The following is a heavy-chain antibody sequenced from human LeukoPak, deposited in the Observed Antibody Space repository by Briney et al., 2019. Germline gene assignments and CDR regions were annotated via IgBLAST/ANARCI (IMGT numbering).Heavy chain of an antibody. CDR1: GFTFDDYA. CDR2: ISWNSGSI. V-gene: IGHV3-9*01. CDR3: AKADYYDSSGYSGAAFDI. D-gene: IGHD3-22*01. Sequence: PGGSLRLSCAASGFTFDDYAMTWVRQAPGKGLEWVSGISWNSGSIGYADSVKGRFTISRDNAKNSLYLQMNSLRAADTALYYCAKADYYDSSGYSGAAFDIWGQGTMVTVSS. J-gene: IGHJ3*02.